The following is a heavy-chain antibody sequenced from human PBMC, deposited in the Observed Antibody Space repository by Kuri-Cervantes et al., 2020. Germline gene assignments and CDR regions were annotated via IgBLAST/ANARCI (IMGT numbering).Heavy chain of an antibody. Sequence: LRLSCTVSGGFISSGGYYWSWIRQHPGKGLEWIGYIYYSGSTYYNPSLKSRVTISVDTSKNQFSLKLSSVTAADTAVYYCARVLYYDSSGYYVGAFDIWGQGTMVTVSS. CDR1: GGFISSGGYY. J-gene: IGHJ3*02. CDR3: ARVLYYDSSGYYVGAFDI. D-gene: IGHD3-22*01. CDR2: IYYSGST. V-gene: IGHV4-30-4*08.